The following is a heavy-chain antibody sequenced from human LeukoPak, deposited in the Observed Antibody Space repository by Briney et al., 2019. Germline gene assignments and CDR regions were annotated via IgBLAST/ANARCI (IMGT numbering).Heavy chain of an antibody. V-gene: IGHV3-23*01. J-gene: IGHJ4*02. CDR1: DFILSTYA. Sequence: GGSLRLSCTASDFILSTYAMSWVRQAPGKGLEWVSGISGSGDNTYYADSVKGRFTISRDNSKNTLYVQVNSLGTEDTAAYYCAKGSYYDSSGSFYFDYWGQGTLVTVSS. CDR2: ISGSGDNT. CDR3: AKGSYYDSSGSFYFDY. D-gene: IGHD3-22*01.